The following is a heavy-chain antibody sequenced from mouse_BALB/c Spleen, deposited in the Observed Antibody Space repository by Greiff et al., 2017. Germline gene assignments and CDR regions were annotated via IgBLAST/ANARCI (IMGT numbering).Heavy chain of an antibody. V-gene: IGHV1-69*01. Sequence: QVQLQQPGAELVMPGASVKMSCKASGYTFTDYWMHWVKQRPGQGLEWIGAIDTSDSYTSYNQKFKGKATLTVDESSSTAYMQLSSLTSEDSAVYYCARSYGYDVPSDYWGQGTTLTVSS. CDR3: ARSYGYDVPSDY. J-gene: IGHJ2*01. CDR1: GYTFTDYW. D-gene: IGHD2-2*01. CDR2: IDTSDSYT.